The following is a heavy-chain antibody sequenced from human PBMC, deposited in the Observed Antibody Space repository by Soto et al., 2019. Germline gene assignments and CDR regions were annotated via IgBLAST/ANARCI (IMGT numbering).Heavy chain of an antibody. CDR1: GFTFSSYA. J-gene: IGHJ3*02. Sequence: SLRLSCAASGFTFSSYAMSWVRQAPGKGLEWVSAISGSGGSTYYADSVKGRFTISRDNSKNTLYLQMNSLRAEDTAVYYCAGPCSGGSCYSGAFDIWGQGTMVTVSS. CDR3: AGPCSGGSCYSGAFDI. V-gene: IGHV3-23*01. D-gene: IGHD2-15*01. CDR2: ISGSGGST.